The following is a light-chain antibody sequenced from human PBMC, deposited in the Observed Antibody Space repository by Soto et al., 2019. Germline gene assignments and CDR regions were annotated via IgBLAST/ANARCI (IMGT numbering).Light chain of an antibody. CDR1: PSVSSSY. CDR2: GAS. Sequence: EIVLKQSPCTLSLSPGERATLSCRASPSVSSSYLAWYQHKPGQAHRLLIYGASSRATGIPDRFSGSGSGTDFTLTISRLEPEDVAVYYCQQYGSSPHTFGQGTKLEIK. V-gene: IGKV3-20*01. CDR3: QQYGSSPHT. J-gene: IGKJ2*01.